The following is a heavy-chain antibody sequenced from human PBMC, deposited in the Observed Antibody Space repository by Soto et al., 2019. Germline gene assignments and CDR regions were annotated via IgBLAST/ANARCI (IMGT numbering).Heavy chain of an antibody. D-gene: IGHD3-22*01. Sequence: QVQLQESGPGLVKPSETLSLTCTVSGGSISSYHWSWIRQPPGKGLEWIGYIYYSGSTNYNPSLKSRVTISVDTSKNQFSLKLSSVTAADTAVYYCARGGGGYYRDWGQGTLVTVSS. CDR3: ARGGGGYYRD. J-gene: IGHJ4*02. V-gene: IGHV4-59*01. CDR1: GGSISSYH. CDR2: IYYSGST.